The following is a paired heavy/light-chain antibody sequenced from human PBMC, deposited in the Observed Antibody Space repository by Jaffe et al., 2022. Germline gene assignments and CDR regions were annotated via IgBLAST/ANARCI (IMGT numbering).Light chain of an antibody. CDR2: KAS. V-gene: IGKV1-5*03. CDR1: QSISSW. Sequence: DIQMTQSPSTLSASVGDRVTITCRASQSISSWLAWYQQKPGKAPKLLIYKASSLESGVPSRFSGSGSGTEFTLTISSLQPDDFATYYCQQYNSYSWTFGQGTKLEIK. CDR3: QQYNSYSWT. J-gene: IGKJ2*02.
Heavy chain of an antibody. CDR3: ARVRISSHWLVRPELDAFDI. D-gene: IGHD6-19*01. CDR2: TYYRSKWYN. V-gene: IGHV6-1*01. J-gene: IGHJ3*02. Sequence: QVQLQQSGPGLVKPSQTLSLTCAISGDSVSSNSAAWNWIRQSPSRGLEWLGRTYYRSKWYNDYAVSVKSRITINPDTSKNQFSLQLNSVTPEDTAVYYCARVRISSHWLVRPELDAFDIWGQGTMVTVSS. CDR1: GDSVSSNSAA.